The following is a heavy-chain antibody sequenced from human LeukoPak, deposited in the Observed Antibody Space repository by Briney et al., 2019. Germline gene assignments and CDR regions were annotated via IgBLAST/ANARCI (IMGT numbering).Heavy chain of an antibody. J-gene: IGHJ4*02. V-gene: IGHV3-23*01. CDR2: ISGSGGST. Sequence: PGGSLTLSCAASGFTFSSYAMSWVSQAPGKRLEWVSAISGSGGSTYYADSVKGRFTISRDNSKNTLYLQMNSLRAEDTAVYYCAKEDGYCSGGSCYSYAFDYWGQGTLVTVSS. CDR3: AKEDGYCSGGSCYSYAFDY. D-gene: IGHD2-15*01. CDR1: GFTFSSYA.